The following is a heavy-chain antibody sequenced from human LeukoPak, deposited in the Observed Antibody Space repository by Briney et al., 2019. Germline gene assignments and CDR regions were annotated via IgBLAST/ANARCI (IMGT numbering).Heavy chain of an antibody. CDR2: ISSSSSYI. V-gene: IGHV3-21*04. J-gene: IGHJ3*02. Sequence: PGGSLRLSCAASGFTFSSYSMNWVRQAPGKGLEWVSSISSSSSYIYYADSVKGRFTISRDNAKNSLYLQMNSLRAEDTALYYCAKAFPVDTAAFDIWGQGTMVTVSS. CDR1: GFTFSSYS. CDR3: AKAFPVDTAAFDI. D-gene: IGHD5-18*01.